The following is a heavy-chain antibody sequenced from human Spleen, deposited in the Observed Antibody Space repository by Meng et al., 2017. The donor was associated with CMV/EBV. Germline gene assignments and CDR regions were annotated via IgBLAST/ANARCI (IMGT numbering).Heavy chain of an antibody. D-gene: IGHD6-13*01. J-gene: IGHJ5*02. V-gene: IGHV1-18*01. CDR2: STPYSNKT. CDR3: ARASGSSSNWFDP. Sequence: ASVKVSCKASGYPFTNYGISWVRQGPGRGLEWMGWSTPYSNKTMYSQTFQGRVTLTTDTATHTAYMELRSLRSDDTALYYCARASGSSSNWFDPWGQGTLVTVSS. CDR1: GYPFTNYG.